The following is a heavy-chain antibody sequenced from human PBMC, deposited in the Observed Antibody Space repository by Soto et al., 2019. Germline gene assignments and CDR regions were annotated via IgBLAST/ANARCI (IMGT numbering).Heavy chain of an antibody. J-gene: IGHJ4*02. CDR3: ASKEPYYYDSSGYYHFDY. V-gene: IGHV4-30-4*01. CDR1: GGSISSGDYY. Sequence: PSETLSLTCTVSGGSISSGDYYWSWIRQPPGKGLEWIGYIYYSGSTYYNPSLKSRVTISVDTSKNQFSLKLSSVTAADTAVYYCASKEPYYYDSSGYYHFDYWGQGTLVTVSS. CDR2: IYYSGST. D-gene: IGHD3-22*01.